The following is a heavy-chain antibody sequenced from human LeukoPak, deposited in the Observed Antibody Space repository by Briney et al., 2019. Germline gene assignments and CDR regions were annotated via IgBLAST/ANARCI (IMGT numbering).Heavy chain of an antibody. V-gene: IGHV3-74*01. Sequence: GGSLRLSCAASGFSASNYGMSWVRQAPGKGLVWVSRINGDGSATNYADSVKGRFSISRDKAKNTLYLQMDSLRAEDTAVYYCARGGSYSKSPVDYWGQGTLVTVSS. CDR1: GFSASNYG. CDR2: INGDGSAT. J-gene: IGHJ4*02. CDR3: ARGGSYSKSPVDY. D-gene: IGHD1-26*01.